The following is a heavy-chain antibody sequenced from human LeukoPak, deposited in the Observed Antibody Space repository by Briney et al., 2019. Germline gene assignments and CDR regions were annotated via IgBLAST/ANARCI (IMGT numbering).Heavy chain of an antibody. CDR3: ARGSYTKSATLLNY. CDR2: IYHSGST. V-gene: IGHV4-30-2*01. D-gene: IGHD3-3*01. Sequence: SETLSLTCTVSGGSISSDGYYWSWIRQPPGKGLEWNGYIYHSGSTSYNPSLKSRVTISIDRSKNQFSLNLNSVTAADTAVYYCARGSYTKSATLLNYWGQGTLVTVSS. CDR1: GGSISSDGYY. J-gene: IGHJ4*02.